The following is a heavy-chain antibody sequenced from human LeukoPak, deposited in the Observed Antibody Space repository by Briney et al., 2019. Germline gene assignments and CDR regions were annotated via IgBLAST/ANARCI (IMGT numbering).Heavy chain of an antibody. CDR2: IYYSGST. CDR3: ARFKGLRFLEWSLDY. CDR1: GGSISSYY. D-gene: IGHD3-3*01. Sequence: KTSETLSLTCTVSGGSISSYYWSWIRQPPGKGLEWIGYIYYSGSTNYNPSLKSRVTTPVDTSKNQFSLKLSSVTAADTAVYYSARFKGLRFLEWSLDYWGQGTLVTVSS. J-gene: IGHJ4*02. V-gene: IGHV4-59*01.